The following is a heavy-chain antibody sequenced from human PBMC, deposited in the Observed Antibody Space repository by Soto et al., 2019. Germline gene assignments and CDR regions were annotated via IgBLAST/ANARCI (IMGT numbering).Heavy chain of an antibody. D-gene: IGHD3-10*01. CDR2: ISAYNGNT. CDR1: GYTFTSYG. CDR3: ARALPLMVWGALKDV. V-gene: IGHV1-18*01. J-gene: IGHJ6*02. Sequence: QVQLVQSGAEVKKPGASVKVSCKASGYTFTSYGISWVRQAPGQGLEWMGWISAYNGNTNYAQKLQGRVTMTTDTSTSTAYRELRSLRSDDTAVYYCARALPLMVWGALKDVWGQVTTVTVSS.